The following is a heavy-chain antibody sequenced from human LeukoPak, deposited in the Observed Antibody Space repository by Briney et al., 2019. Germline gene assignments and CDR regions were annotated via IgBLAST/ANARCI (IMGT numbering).Heavy chain of an antibody. CDR3: ARAAGGYSYGFGETRAFDI. CDR1: GGSVSSINYY. D-gene: IGHD5-18*01. Sequence: KPSETLSLTCTVSGGSVSSINYYWSWIRQPPGKGLEWLGYIFYSGSTNYNPSLKSRVTISVDTSKNQFSLKLTSVTAADTAVYYCARAAGGYSYGFGETRAFDIWGQGTMVTVSS. CDR2: IFYSGST. J-gene: IGHJ3*02. V-gene: IGHV4-61*01.